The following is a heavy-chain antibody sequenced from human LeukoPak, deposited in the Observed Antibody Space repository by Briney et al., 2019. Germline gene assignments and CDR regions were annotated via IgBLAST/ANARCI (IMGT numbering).Heavy chain of an antibody. J-gene: IGHJ4*02. CDR3: AKDRGASNPYYFDY. CDR1: GFTFDDYA. V-gene: IGHV3-9*01. Sequence: SLRLSCAVSGFTFDDYAMRWVRQAPRRGLERVSGISWNSGSIGYADSVKGRFTISRDNAKNSLYLQMNSLRAEDTALYYCAKDRGASNPYYFDYWGQGTLVTVSS. CDR2: ISWNSGSI. D-gene: IGHD1-14*01.